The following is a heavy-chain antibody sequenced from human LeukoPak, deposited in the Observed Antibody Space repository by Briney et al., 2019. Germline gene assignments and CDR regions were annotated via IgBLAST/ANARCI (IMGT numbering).Heavy chain of an antibody. V-gene: IGHV3-48*03. CDR3: ARVLAARLSDY. J-gene: IGHJ4*02. CDR2: ISSSGSTI. D-gene: IGHD6-6*01. Sequence: GGSLRLSCAASGFTFSSYEMNWVRQAPGKGLEWVSYISSSGSTIYYADSVRGRFTISRDNAKNSLYLQMNSLRAEGTAVYYCARVLAARLSDYWGQGTLVTVSS. CDR1: GFTFSSYE.